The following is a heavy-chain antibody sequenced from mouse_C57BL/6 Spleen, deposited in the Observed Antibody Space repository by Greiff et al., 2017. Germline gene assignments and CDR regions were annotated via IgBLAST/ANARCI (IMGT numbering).Heavy chain of an antibody. J-gene: IGHJ2*01. Sequence: VQLQQSGPELVKPGASVKISCKASGYSFTGYYMNWVKQSPEKSLEWIGEINPSTGGTTYNQKFKAKATLTVDKSSSTAYMQLKSLTSEDSAVYYCARRYYGSSYNYFDYWGQGTTLPVSS. CDR1: GYSFTGYY. V-gene: IGHV1-42*01. CDR3: ARRYYGSSYNYFDY. D-gene: IGHD1-1*01. CDR2: INPSTGGT.